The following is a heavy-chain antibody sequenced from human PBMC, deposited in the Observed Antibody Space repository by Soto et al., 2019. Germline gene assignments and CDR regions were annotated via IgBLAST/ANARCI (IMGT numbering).Heavy chain of an antibody. CDR3: ARDGGFGEFKY. CDR1: GDTFSGYP. Sequence: QVQLVQSGAELKKPGSSVKVSCKASGDTFSGYPINWVRQAPGEGLEWMGRIIPVFGTTNDAQRFEGRVTFTADESTNTAYMELRGLLSEDTAVYYCARDGGFGEFKYWGPGTVVTVSS. V-gene: IGHV1-69*18. D-gene: IGHD3-10*01. CDR2: IIPVFGTT. J-gene: IGHJ4*02.